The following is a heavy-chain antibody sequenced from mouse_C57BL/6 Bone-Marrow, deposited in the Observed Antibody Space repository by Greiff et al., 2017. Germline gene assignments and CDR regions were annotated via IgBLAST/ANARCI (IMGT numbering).Heavy chain of an antibody. J-gene: IGHJ1*03. D-gene: IGHD1-1*01. CDR3: ARYYYGSSYGRGYFDV. CDR1: GYTFTDYN. V-gene: IGHV1-18*01. Sequence: EVQLQQSGPELVKPGASVKIPCKASGYTFTDYNMDWVKQSHGKSLEWIGDINPNNGGTIYNQKFKGKATLTVDKSSSTAYMELRSLTSEDTAVYYCARYYYGSSYGRGYFDVCGTGTTVTVSA. CDR2: INPNNGGT.